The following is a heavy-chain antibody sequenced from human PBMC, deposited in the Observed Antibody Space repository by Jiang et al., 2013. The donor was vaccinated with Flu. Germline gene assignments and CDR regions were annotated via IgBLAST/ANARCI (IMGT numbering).Heavy chain of an antibody. CDR3: ARGYYDSSGYYSSPTFDAFDI. J-gene: IGHJ3*02. D-gene: IGHD3-22*01. V-gene: IGHV1-69*10. CDR1: GGTFSSYA. Sequence: GAEVKKPGSSVKVSCKASGGTFSSYAISWVRQAPGQGLEWMGGIIPILGIANYAQKFQGRVTITADKSTSTAYMELSSLRSEDTAVYYCARGYYDSSGYYSSPTFDAFDIWGQGTMVTVSS. CDR2: IIPILGIA.